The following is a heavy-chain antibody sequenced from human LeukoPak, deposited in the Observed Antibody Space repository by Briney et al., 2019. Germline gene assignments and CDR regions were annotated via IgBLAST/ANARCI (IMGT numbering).Heavy chain of an antibody. V-gene: IGHV4-31*03. CDR1: GGSISSGGYY. D-gene: IGHD3-22*01. CDR3: ARSPDYYDSSSYHAFDI. Sequence: SETLSLTCTVSGGSISSGGYYWSWIRQHPGKGLEWIEYIYYSGSTYYNPSLKSRVTISVDRSKNQFSLKLSSVTAADTAVYYCARSPDYYDSSSYHAFDIWGQGTMVTVSS. CDR2: IYYSGST. J-gene: IGHJ3*02.